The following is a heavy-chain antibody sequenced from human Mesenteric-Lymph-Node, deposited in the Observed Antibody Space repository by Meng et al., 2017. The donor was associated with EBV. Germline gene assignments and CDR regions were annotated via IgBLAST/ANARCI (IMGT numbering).Heavy chain of an antibody. Sequence: EVQLLESGXGFLQPGGYLTLSCVASGFTFRSYAMHWVRQAPGKGLEWVSSIRTSGDATFYADSVKGRFTISRDNSKNTLYLQMNTLRVEDTAVYYCAKGGVYGTHVGPWGQGTLVTVSS. D-gene: IGHD2-8*01. CDR2: IRTSGDAT. CDR1: GFTFRSYA. CDR3: AKGGVYGTHVGP. V-gene: IGHV3-23*01. J-gene: IGHJ5*02.